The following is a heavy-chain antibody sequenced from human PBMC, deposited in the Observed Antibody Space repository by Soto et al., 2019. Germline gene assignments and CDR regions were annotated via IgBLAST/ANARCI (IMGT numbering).Heavy chain of an antibody. D-gene: IGHD1-26*01. V-gene: IGHV3-30-3*01. CDR1: GFTFSSYA. Sequence: QVQLVESGGGVVQPGRSLRLSCAASGFTFSSYAMHWVRQAPGKGLEWVAVISYDGSNKYYADSVKGRFTISRDNSKNTLYLQMNSLRAEDTAVYYCARDVGLGIVGATSLYFQHWGQGTLVTVSS. CDR2: ISYDGSNK. CDR3: ARDVGLGIVGATSLYFQH. J-gene: IGHJ1*01.